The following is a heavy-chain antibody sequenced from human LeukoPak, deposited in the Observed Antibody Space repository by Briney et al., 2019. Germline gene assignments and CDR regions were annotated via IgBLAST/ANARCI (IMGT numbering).Heavy chain of an antibody. CDR3: ARVIAVAGTRGFDY. J-gene: IGHJ4*02. CDR1: GYSISSGYY. D-gene: IGHD6-19*01. V-gene: IGHV4-38-2*02. CDR2: IYHSGST. Sequence: SETLSLTCSVSGYSISSGYYWGWIRQPPGRGLEWIGSIYHSGSTYYNPSLKSRVTISVDTSKNQFSLKLSSVTAADTAVYYCARVIAVAGTRGFDYWGQGTLVTVSS.